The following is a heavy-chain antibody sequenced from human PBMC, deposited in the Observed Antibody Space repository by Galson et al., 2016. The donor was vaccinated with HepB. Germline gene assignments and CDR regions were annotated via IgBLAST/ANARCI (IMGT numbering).Heavy chain of an antibody. J-gene: IGHJ6*02. D-gene: IGHD4-23*01. Sequence: QSGAEVKKAGESLKISCKGSGYSFSIYWIGWVRQMPGKGLECMGIIYPGDSDIRYSPAFQGQVTISADKSTNTAFLQWNSLKTSDSAMYYCASSSTGVDFYGMDVWGQGTTITVSS. V-gene: IGHV5-51*01. CDR3: ASSSTGVDFYGMDV. CDR1: GYSFSIYW. CDR2: IYPGDSDI.